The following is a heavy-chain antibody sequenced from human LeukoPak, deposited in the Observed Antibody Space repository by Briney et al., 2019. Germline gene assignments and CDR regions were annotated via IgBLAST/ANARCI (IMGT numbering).Heavy chain of an antibody. J-gene: IGHJ4*02. CDR1: GFTFSSYS. CDR2: ISSSGSYI. CDR3: ARRFNYVFDC. Sequence: KAGGSLRLSCAASGFTFSSYSMNWVRQAPGKALEWVSSISSSGSYIYYADSVKGRFTISRDNAKNSLCLQMTSLRDEDTAVYYCARRFNYVFDCWGQGTLVTVSS. D-gene: IGHD4-11*01. V-gene: IGHV3-21*01.